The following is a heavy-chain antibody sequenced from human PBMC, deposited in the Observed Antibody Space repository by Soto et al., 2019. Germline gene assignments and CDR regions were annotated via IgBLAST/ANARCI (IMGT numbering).Heavy chain of an antibody. Sequence: ASVKVSCKASGYTFTSYYMHWVRQAPGQGLEWMGIINPSGGSTSYAQKFQGRVTMTRDTSTSTVYMELSSLRSEDTAVYYCARETGPGIAAASKKENWFDPWGQGTLVTVSS. V-gene: IGHV1-46*03. CDR3: ARETGPGIAAASKKENWFDP. D-gene: IGHD6-13*01. CDR1: GYTFTSYY. J-gene: IGHJ5*02. CDR2: INPSGGST.